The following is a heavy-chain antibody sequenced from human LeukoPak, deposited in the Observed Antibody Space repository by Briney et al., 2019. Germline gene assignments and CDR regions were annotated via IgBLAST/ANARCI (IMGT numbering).Heavy chain of an antibody. CDR1: GYTFTSYD. CDR3: ARIVVVPAAINSRYHNNWFDP. D-gene: IGHD2-2*02. V-gene: IGHV1-8*01. J-gene: IGHJ5*02. CDR2: MNPNSGNT. Sequence: GASVKVSCKASGYTFTSYDINWVRQATGQGLEWTGWMNPNSGNTGYAQKFQGRVTMTRNTSISTAYMELSSLRSEDTAVYYCARIVVVPAAINSRYHNNWFDPWGQGTLVTVSS.